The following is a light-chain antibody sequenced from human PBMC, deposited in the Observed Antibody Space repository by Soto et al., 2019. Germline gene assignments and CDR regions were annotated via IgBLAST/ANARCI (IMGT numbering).Light chain of an antibody. CDR3: QQSSDWPLT. CDR2: DVS. V-gene: IGKV3-11*01. J-gene: IGKJ4*01. Sequence: EIVLTQSPATLSLSPGERATLSCRASQSVSSYLAWYQQRPGQAPRLLIYDVSNGATGIPARFSGSGSGTDFTLTINSLEPEDFAVYYCQQSSDWPLTFGGGTKVEIK. CDR1: QSVSSY.